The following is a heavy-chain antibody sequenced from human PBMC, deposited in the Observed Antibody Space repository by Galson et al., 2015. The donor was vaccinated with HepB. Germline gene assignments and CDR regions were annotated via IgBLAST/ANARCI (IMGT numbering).Heavy chain of an antibody. CDR2: ISTYNGNT. J-gene: IGHJ4*02. CDR1: GYTFTSYG. CDR3: ARGRAVADPPFDY. Sequence: SVKVSCTASGYTFTSYGISWVRQAPGKGLEWMGWISTYNGNTNYAQKLQGRVTITTDTSTSTAYMELRSLRSDDTAVYYCARGRAVADPPFDYWGQGTLVTVSS. D-gene: IGHD6-19*01. V-gene: IGHV1-18*01.